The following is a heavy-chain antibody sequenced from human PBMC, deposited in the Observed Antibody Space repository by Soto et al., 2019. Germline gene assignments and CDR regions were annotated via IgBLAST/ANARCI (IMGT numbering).Heavy chain of an antibody. V-gene: IGHV3-23*01. CDR1: GFTFSSYA. Sequence: GGSLRLSCAASGFTFSSYAMSWVRQAPGKGLEWVSAISGSGGSTYYADSVKGRFTISRDNSKNTLYLQMNSLRAEDTAVYYYAKGLESYDSSGYYYWYYFDYWGQGTLVTVSS. J-gene: IGHJ4*02. D-gene: IGHD3-22*01. CDR3: AKGLESYDSSGYYYWYYFDY. CDR2: ISGSGGST.